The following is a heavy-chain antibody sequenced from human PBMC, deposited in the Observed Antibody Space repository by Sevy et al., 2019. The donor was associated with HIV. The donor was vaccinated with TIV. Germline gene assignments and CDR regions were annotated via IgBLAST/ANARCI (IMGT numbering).Heavy chain of an antibody. J-gene: IGHJ6*02. CDR2: IYSGGTT. CDR1: GFTVSSDY. CDR3: ARESSSTGQAGYYGMAV. D-gene: IGHD6-13*01. V-gene: IGHV3-66*01. Sequence: GGYLRLSCAASGFTVSSDYMTWVRQAPGKGLEWVSVIYSGGTTYYADSVKGRFTISRDNSKNTVYLQMNSLRAEDTAVFYCARESSSTGQAGYYGMAVWGQGTTVTVSS.